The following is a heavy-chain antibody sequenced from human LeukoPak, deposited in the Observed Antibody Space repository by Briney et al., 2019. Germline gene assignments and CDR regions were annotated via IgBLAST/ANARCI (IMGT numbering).Heavy chain of an antibody. J-gene: IGHJ6*02. Sequence: KPSETLSLTCTVSGGSISSYYWSWIRQPPGKGLEWIGYIYYSGSTNYNPSLKSRVTISVDTSKNQFSLKLSSVTAADTAVYYCARSHSHRRITIFGVVYYYGMDVWGQGTTVTVSS. CDR1: GGSISSYY. CDR2: IYYSGST. V-gene: IGHV4-59*08. D-gene: IGHD3-3*01. CDR3: ARSHSHRRITIFGVVYYYGMDV.